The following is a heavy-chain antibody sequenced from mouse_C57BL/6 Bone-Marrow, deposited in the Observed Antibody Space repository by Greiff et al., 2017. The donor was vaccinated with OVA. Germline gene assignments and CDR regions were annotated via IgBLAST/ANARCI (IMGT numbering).Heavy chain of an antibody. V-gene: IGHV5-17*01. Sequence: EVKLMESGGGLVKPGGSLKLSCAASGFTFSDYGMHWVRQAPEKGLEWVAYISSGSSTIYYADTVKGRFTISRDNAKNTLFLQMTSLRSEDTAMYYCARNGYFAYWGQGTLVTVSA. D-gene: IGHD2-2*01. J-gene: IGHJ3*01. CDR3: ARNGYFAY. CDR2: ISSGSSTI. CDR1: GFTFSDYG.